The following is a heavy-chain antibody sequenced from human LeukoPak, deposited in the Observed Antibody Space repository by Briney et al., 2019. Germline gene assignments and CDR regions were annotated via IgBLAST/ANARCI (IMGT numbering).Heavy chain of an antibody. CDR3: ARQTGSGLFILP. CDR1: GGSISSYY. CDR2: IYYSGHT. V-gene: IGHV4-59*05. D-gene: IGHD3/OR15-3a*01. J-gene: IGHJ4*02. Sequence: SHTLSLTCTVSGGSISSYYWSWIRQPAGKGLEWMGSIYYSGHTYYNASLKSQVSISIDTSKNQFSLRLTSVTAADTAVYYCARQTGSGLFILPGGQGTLVTVSS.